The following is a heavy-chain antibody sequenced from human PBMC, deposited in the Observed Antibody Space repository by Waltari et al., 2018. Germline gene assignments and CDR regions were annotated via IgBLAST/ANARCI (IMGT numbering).Heavy chain of an antibody. Sequence: QVTLKESGPAVVQPTQTLTLTCAFSGFSLITPGMRATWVRQPPGKALEWLARLDWDNDKFYSPSIETRLTISKDISKNEVVLTVTNMDPADTATYYCARIDPLGAFDIWGQGIIVTVSS. CDR1: GFSLITPGMR. D-gene: IGHD3-16*01. CDR2: LDWDNDK. J-gene: IGHJ3*02. CDR3: ARIDPLGAFDI. V-gene: IGHV2-70*04.